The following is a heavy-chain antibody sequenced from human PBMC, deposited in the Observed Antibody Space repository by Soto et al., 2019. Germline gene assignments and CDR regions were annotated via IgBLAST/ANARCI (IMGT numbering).Heavy chain of an antibody. CDR3: TTDGVRGLGGSYYYDY. V-gene: IGHV3-15*07. D-gene: IGHD1-26*01. CDR2: IKSNTDGGTT. CDR1: GFTFSNAW. Sequence: EVQLVESGGGLVKPGGSLRLSCAASGFTFSNAWMNWVRQAPGKGLEWVGRIKSNTDGGTTDYAAPVKGRFTISRDDSKNKLYLKMNSLKTEDTAVYYCTTDGVRGLGGSYYYDYWGQGTLVTVSS. J-gene: IGHJ4*02.